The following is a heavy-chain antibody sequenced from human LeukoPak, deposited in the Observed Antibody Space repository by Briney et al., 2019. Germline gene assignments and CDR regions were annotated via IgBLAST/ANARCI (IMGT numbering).Heavy chain of an antibody. CDR2: ISWNSDTL. Sequence: GRSLRLSCAASGFTFDDYAMYWVRQAPGKGPEWVSGISWNSDTLDYADSVKGRFTISRDNAKSSLYLQMNSLRAEDTALYYCAKCRVVLAVLDAFDIWGQGTLVTVSS. J-gene: IGHJ3*02. CDR3: AKCRVVLAVLDAFDI. V-gene: IGHV3-9*01. D-gene: IGHD2-15*01. CDR1: GFTFDDYA.